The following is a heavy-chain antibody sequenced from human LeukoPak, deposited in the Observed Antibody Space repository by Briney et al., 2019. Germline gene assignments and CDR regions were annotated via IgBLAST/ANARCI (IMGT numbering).Heavy chain of an antibody. CDR2: IYYSGST. CDR3: ATPPPRRRGCYDRNGYVYYFDH. V-gene: IGHV4-39*01. D-gene: IGHD3-22*01. Sequence: SEIQFFTCTVSGVSISGSSYYWGWIRQPPGKGLEWIGSIYYSGSTYYNPSLKSRVTISVDTSKNEFSLKLSSVTAADTAVYYCATPPPRRRGCYDRNGYVYYFDHWGQGILVTVSS. J-gene: IGHJ4*02. CDR1: GVSISGSSYY.